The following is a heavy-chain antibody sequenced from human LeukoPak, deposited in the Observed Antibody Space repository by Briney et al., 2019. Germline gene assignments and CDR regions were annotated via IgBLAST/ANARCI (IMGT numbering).Heavy chain of an antibody. Sequence: PGGSLRLSCAASGFTFSSYAMSWVRQAPGKGLEWVSAISGSGGSTYYADSVKGRFTISRDNSKNTLYLQMNSLRAEDTAVYYCAKVSGYSSGWYVRDWFDPWGQGTLVTVSS. D-gene: IGHD6-19*01. CDR1: GFTFSSYA. J-gene: IGHJ5*02. CDR2: ISGSGGST. CDR3: AKVSGYSSGWYVRDWFDP. V-gene: IGHV3-23*01.